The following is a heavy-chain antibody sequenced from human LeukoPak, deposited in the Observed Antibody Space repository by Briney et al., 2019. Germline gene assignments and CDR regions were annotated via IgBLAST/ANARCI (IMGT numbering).Heavy chain of an antibody. V-gene: IGHV1-18*01. CDR1: GYTLTELS. D-gene: IGHD5-18*01. J-gene: IGHJ4*02. CDR3: ARDSSYGSDYFDY. CDR2: ISAYNGNT. Sequence: ASVKVSCKVSGYTLTELSMHWVRQAPGQGLEWMGWISAYNGNTNYAQKLQGRVTMTTDTSTSTAYMELRSLRSDDTAVYYCARDSSYGSDYFDYWGQGTLVTVSS.